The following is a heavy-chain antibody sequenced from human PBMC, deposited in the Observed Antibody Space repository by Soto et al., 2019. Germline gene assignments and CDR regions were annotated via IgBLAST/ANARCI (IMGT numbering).Heavy chain of an antibody. CDR1: GGSISSRSYY. Sequence: SETLSLTCTVSGGSISSRSYYWGWIRQPPGKGLEWIGSIYYSGSTYYKSSLKSRITISVDTSKNQFSLKLSSVTAADTAVYYCSTLVGATTAIDCWGQGTLVTVSS. D-gene: IGHD1-26*01. CDR3: STLVGATTAIDC. V-gene: IGHV4-39*01. J-gene: IGHJ4*02. CDR2: IYYSGST.